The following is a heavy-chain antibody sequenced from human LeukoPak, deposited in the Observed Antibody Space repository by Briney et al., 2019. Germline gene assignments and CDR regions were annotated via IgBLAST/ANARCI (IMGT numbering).Heavy chain of an antibody. V-gene: IGHV3-11*04. CDR3: ARGDTPLDP. J-gene: IGHJ5*02. CDR2: ISSSGSTI. Sequence: QPGGSLRLSCAASGFIFSDYYMSWIRQAPGEGLEWVSYISSSGSTIYYADSAKGRFTISRDNSKNTLYLQMNSLRAEDTAVYYCARGDTPLDPWGQGTLVTVSS. CDR1: GFIFSDYY.